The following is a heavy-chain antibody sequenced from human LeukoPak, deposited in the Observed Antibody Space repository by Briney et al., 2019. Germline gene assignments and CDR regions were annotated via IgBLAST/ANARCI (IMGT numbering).Heavy chain of an antibody. J-gene: IGHJ4*02. V-gene: IGHV3-23*01. CDR3: ARSSSYPYLDY. CDR1: GFTFSSYA. Sequence: GGSLRLSCAASGFTFSSYAMSWVRQAPGKGLEWVSAISGSGGSTYYADSVKGRFTISRDNAKNSVYLQMNSLRAEDTAVYYCARSSSYPYLDYWGQGTLVTVSS. CDR2: ISGSGGST. D-gene: IGHD3-22*01.